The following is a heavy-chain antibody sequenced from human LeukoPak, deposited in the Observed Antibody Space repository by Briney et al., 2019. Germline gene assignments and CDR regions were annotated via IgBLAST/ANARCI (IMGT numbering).Heavy chain of an antibody. J-gene: IGHJ4*02. CDR3: ARDKILWFRELLGY. Sequence: ASVKVSCKASGYTFTGYYRHWVRQAPGQGLEWMGWINPNSGGTNYAQKFQGRVTMTRDTSISTAYMELSRLRSDDTAVYYCARDKILWFRELLGYWGQGTLVTVAS. D-gene: IGHD3-10*01. V-gene: IGHV1-2*02. CDR1: GYTFTGYY. CDR2: INPNSGGT.